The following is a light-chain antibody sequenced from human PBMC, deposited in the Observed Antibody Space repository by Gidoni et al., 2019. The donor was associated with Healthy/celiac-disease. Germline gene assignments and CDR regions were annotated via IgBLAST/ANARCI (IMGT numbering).Light chain of an antibody. Sequence: IQMPQSPSSLSASVGDRVTITCRASQSISSYLNWYQQKPGKAPKLLIYAASSLQSGVPSRFSGSGSGTDFTLTISSLQPEDFATYYCQQSYSMPLTFGGGTKVEIK. CDR2: AAS. J-gene: IGKJ4*01. V-gene: IGKV1-39*01. CDR3: QQSYSMPLT. CDR1: QSISSY.